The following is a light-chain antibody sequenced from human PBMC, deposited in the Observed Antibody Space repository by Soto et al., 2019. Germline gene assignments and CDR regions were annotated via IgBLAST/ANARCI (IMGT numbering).Light chain of an antibody. CDR2: DAS. CDR1: QSVSTD. V-gene: IGKV3-11*01. CDR3: QHPPTS. J-gene: IGKJ4*01. Sequence: ALAQSPVALSLTPGERATLSCRASQSVSTDLAWYQQKPGQAPRLLIYDASNRATGITVRFAGSGSGTAFALTISSLEHADFVLYYCQHPPTSFGGGTKVDIK.